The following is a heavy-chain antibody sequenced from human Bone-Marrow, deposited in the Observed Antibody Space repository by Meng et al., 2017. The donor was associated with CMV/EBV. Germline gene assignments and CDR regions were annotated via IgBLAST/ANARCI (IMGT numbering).Heavy chain of an antibody. D-gene: IGHD4-17*01. V-gene: IGHV3-21*01. CDR1: GFTFSSYS. J-gene: IGHJ4*02. CDR2: ISSSSSYI. CDR3: ASPTTVSPG. Sequence: RLCYAAEGFTFSSYSMNWVRQARGRGLEWVSSISSSSSYIYYAESVKGRFTISRDNAKNSLYLQMNSLRAEDTAVYYCASPTTVSPGWGQGTLVTVSS.